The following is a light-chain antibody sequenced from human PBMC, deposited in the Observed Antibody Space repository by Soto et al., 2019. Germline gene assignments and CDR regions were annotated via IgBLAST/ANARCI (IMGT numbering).Light chain of an antibody. V-gene: IGLV1-44*01. J-gene: IGLJ2*01. CDR2: SNN. CDR1: SSNIGSHT. Sequence: QPVLTQPPSASGTPGQRVTISCSGSSSNIGSHTVNWYQQLPGTAPKLLIYSNNQRPSGVPDRFSGSKSGTSASLTISGLQSEDEAAYYCAAWDDSLNGVVFGGGTKLTVL. CDR3: AAWDDSLNGVV.